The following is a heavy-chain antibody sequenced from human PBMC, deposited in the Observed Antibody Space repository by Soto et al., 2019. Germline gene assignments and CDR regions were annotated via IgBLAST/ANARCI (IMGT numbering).Heavy chain of an antibody. CDR3: VTETQWYFDD. Sequence: QVQLVESGGGLVNPGGSLRLSCAASGFSFSLRYMSWIRQAPGRGLEWVSYISPGGDNIHYADFVKGRFTLSRDNPKDSLYLQMNSLRVEDTAVYYCVTETQWYFDDWGQGTLVTVSS. D-gene: IGHD2-8*01. CDR1: GFSFSLRY. CDR2: ISPGGDNI. V-gene: IGHV3-11*01. J-gene: IGHJ4*02.